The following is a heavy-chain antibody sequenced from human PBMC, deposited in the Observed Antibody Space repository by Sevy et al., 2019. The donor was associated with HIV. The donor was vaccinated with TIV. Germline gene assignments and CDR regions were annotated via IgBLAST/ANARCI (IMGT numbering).Heavy chain of an antibody. D-gene: IGHD3-16*01. J-gene: IGHJ4*02. CDR2: IKADGSDK. CDR1: GFTVSSNY. Sequence: GGSLRLSCAASGFTVSSNYFSWVRQAPGKGLEWVANIKADGSDKHYVDSVEGRFTISRDNAKNLLFLQMNSLRVEDTAVYYCAHETFGRFESWGQGTLVTVSS. V-gene: IGHV3-7*01. CDR3: AHETFGRFES.